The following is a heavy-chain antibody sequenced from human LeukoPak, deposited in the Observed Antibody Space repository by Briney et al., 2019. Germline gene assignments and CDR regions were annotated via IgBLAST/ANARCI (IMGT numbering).Heavy chain of an antibody. CDR3: ARARGCTNGVCYNWFDP. V-gene: IGHV3-21*01. Sequence: GGSLRLSCAASGFTFSSYSMNWVRQAPGKGLEWVPSISSSSSYIYYADSVKGRFTISRDNAKNSLYLQMNSLRAEDTAVYYCARARGCTNGVCYNWFDPWGQGTLVTVSS. CDR2: ISSSSSYI. D-gene: IGHD2-8*01. CDR1: GFTFSSYS. J-gene: IGHJ5*02.